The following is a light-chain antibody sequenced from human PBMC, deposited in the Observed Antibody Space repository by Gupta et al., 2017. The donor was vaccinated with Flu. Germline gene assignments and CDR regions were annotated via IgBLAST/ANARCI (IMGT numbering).Light chain of an antibody. Sequence: DFHITHSPPPVFVSVGDSLPIIRRTRQCISSWLAWYQQKPGKAPKLLIYKASSLESGVPSRFSGSGSGTEFTLTISSLQPDDFAAYYCQQYNSYSRTFGQGTKVEIK. CDR2: KAS. CDR3: QQYNSYSRT. CDR1: QCISSW. V-gene: IGKV1-5*03. J-gene: IGKJ1*01.